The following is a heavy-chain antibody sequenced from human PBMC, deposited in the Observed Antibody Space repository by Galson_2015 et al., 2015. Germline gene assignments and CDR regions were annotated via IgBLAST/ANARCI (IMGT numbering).Heavy chain of an antibody. J-gene: IGHJ5*02. CDR1: GGSISSNIYY. Sequence: SETLSLTCTVSGGSISSNIYYWGWIRQPPGKGLEWIGNIYYSGATYYNPPLKSRVTISVDTSKNQFSLKLSSVTAADTAVYYCARQAIFGVPSGYYHHTSRIDPWGQGTLVTVSS. D-gene: IGHD3-22*01. V-gene: IGHV4-39*01. CDR2: IYYSGAT. CDR3: ARQAIFGVPSGYYHHTSRIDP.